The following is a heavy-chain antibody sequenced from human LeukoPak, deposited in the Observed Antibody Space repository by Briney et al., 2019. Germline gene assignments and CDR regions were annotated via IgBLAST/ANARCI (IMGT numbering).Heavy chain of an antibody. CDR3: ARVPRDAFDI. CDR1: GFTVSSNY. CDR2: LKQDGSEK. J-gene: IGHJ3*02. V-gene: IGHV3-7*01. Sequence: GGSLRLSCAASGFTVSSNYMSWVRQAPGKGLEWVANLKQDGSEKYYVDSVKGRFTISRDNAKNSLYLQMNSLRAEDTAVYYCARVPRDAFDIWGQGTMVTVSS.